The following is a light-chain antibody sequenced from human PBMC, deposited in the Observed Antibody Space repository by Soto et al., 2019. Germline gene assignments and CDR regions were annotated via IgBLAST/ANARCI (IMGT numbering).Light chain of an antibody. CDR3: QQSYSTLLT. CDR2: AAS. Sequence: DIQMTQSPSSLSASVGDRVTITCRASQSISYYLNWYQQKPGKAPKLLIYAASSLQSGVPSRFSGSGSGTDFTLTIISLQPEDFATYYCQQSYSTLLTFGGGTKVEIK. CDR1: QSISYY. V-gene: IGKV1-39*01. J-gene: IGKJ4*01.